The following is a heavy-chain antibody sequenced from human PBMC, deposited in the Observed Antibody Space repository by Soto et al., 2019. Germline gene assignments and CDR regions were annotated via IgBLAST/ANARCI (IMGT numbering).Heavy chain of an antibody. Sequence: QITLKESGPTLVKPTQTLTLTCTFSGFSLSISGVGVGWIRQPPGTALEWLAVIYWDDDKRDSPSLKSRLTVTRDPPKTQVVLTMTNMDPVDTGTYYCARRDNEYGDYFDDWGQGTLVTASS. V-gene: IGHV2-5*02. CDR2: IYWDDDK. D-gene: IGHD4-17*01. J-gene: IGHJ4*02. CDR3: ARRDNEYGDYFDD. CDR1: GFSLSISGVG.